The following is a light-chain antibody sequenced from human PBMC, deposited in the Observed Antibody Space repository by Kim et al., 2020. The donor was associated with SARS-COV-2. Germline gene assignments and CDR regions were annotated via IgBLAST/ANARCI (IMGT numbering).Light chain of an antibody. J-gene: IGLJ3*02. V-gene: IGLV2-18*02. CDR3: SSQTITSTWA. Sequence: QSALTQPPSVSGSPGQSVTISCTGTSSDVGSYNRVSWYQQPPGTAPKLIIYEVNNRPAGVPDRFSGSKSGYTASLTISGLQTEDEADYYCSSQTITSTWAFGGGTKLTVL. CDR1: SSDVGSYNR. CDR2: EVN.